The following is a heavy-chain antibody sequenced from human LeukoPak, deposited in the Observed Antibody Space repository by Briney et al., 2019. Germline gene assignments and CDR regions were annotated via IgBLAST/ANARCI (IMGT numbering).Heavy chain of an antibody. CDR2: IYYSGST. V-gene: IGHV4-59*01. J-gene: IGHJ4*02. Sequence: SETLSLTCTVSGGSLSSYYWSWIRQPPGKGLEWIGYIYYSGSTNYNPSLKSRVSISPDTSKNQFSLKLNSVTAADTAVYYCARGSQSLGYCSGGSCRAKIFDYWGQGTLVTVSS. CDR1: GGSLSSYY. CDR3: ARGSQSLGYCSGGSCRAKIFDY. D-gene: IGHD2-15*01.